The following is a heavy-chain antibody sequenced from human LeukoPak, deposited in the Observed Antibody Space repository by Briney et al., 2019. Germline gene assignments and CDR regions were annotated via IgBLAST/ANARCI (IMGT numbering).Heavy chain of an antibody. Sequence: SETLSLTCTVSGGSMIDYYWSWIRQPPGKGLEWIGYIFHSGRTNYNPSLKSRVTISVDTSKNQFSLKLSSVTAADTAVYYCARLNYDFWSGIWEGYYMDVWGKGTTVTVSS. V-gene: IGHV4-59*12. CDR3: ARLNYDFWSGIWEGYYMDV. CDR2: IFHSGRT. D-gene: IGHD3-3*01. J-gene: IGHJ6*03. CDR1: GGSMIDYY.